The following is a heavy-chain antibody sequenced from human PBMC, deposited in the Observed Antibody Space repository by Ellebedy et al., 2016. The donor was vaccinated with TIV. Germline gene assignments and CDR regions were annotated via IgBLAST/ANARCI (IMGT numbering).Heavy chain of an antibody. J-gene: IGHJ4*02. V-gene: IGHV4-59*01. Sequence: MPSETLSLTCSVSGGSLKGYYWAWIRQPPGKGLEWIGYSYYSGSTNYSPSLKSRATISVDTSKTQFSLKLNSVTAADTAVYYCARGKYSGSYYVCDIWGQGTLVTVSS. CDR2: SYYSGST. CDR1: GGSLKGYY. D-gene: IGHD3-22*01. CDR3: ARGKYSGSYYVCDI.